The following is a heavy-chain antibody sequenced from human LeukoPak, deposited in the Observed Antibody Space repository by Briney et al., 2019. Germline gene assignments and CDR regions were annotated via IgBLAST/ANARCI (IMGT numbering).Heavy chain of an antibody. V-gene: IGHV3-30*03. Sequence: PGRSLRLSCAASGFTFSSYGMHWVRQAPDKGLEWVAVISYDGSNKYYADSVKGRFTISRDNAKNSLYLQMNSLRAEDTAVYYCARGQRGAFDIWGQGTMVTVSS. J-gene: IGHJ3*02. CDR3: ARGQRGAFDI. CDR2: ISYDGSNK. D-gene: IGHD5-24*01. CDR1: GFTFSSYG.